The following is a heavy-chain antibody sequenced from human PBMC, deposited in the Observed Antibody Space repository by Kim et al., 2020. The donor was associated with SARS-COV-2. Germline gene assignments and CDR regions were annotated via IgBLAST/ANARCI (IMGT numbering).Heavy chain of an antibody. Sequence: GGSLRLSCAASGFTFSSYAMHWVRQAPGKGLEWVAVISYDGSNKYYADSVKGRFTISRDNSKNTLYLQMNSLRAEDTAVYYCARDFRRGIVGSSCDYWG. J-gene: IGHJ4*01. V-gene: IGHV3-30*04. D-gene: IGHD6-13*01. CDR3: ARDFRRGIVGSSCDY. CDR2: ISYDGSNK. CDR1: GFTFSSYA.